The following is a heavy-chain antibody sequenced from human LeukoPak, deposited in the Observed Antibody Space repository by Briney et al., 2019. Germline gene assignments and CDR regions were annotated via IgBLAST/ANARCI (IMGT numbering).Heavy chain of an antibody. V-gene: IGHV3-48*03. CDR1: GFTFSSYE. J-gene: IGHJ4*02. CDR2: ISSSGSTI. Sequence: GGSLRLSCAASGFTFSSYEMHWVRQAPGKGLEWVSYISSSGSTIYYADSVKGRFTISRDNAKNSLYLQMNSLRAEDTAVYYCAKTSGSYYFDYWGQGTLVTVSS. CDR3: AKTSGSYYFDY. D-gene: IGHD6-6*01.